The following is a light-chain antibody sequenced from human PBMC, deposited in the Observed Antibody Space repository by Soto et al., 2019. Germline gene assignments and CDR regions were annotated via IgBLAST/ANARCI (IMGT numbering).Light chain of an antibody. V-gene: IGKV3-11*01. Sequence: EIVLTQSPATLSLSPGERATLSCRASQSVSSYLAWYQQKPGQAPRLLIYDASNRATGIPARFSGSGSGTDFTLTIRIIEPEDFAVYYCQQRSNWPPITFGQGTRLEIK. J-gene: IGKJ5*01. CDR1: QSVSSY. CDR3: QQRSNWPPIT. CDR2: DAS.